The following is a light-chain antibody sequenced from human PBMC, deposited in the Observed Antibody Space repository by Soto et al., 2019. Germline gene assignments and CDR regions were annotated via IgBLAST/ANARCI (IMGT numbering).Light chain of an antibody. J-gene: IGKJ2*01. CDR2: GAS. Sequence: DIQMTQSPSSLSASVGDRVTITCRASHDTSNSVAWFQQRPGMAPKSLIYGASSLQSGVSSRFSGSGSGTQFTPTISSLQPEDFATYYCQQYSSFPYTFGKGTKVDIK. CDR3: QQYSSFPYT. CDR1: HDTSNS. V-gene: IGKV1-16*01.